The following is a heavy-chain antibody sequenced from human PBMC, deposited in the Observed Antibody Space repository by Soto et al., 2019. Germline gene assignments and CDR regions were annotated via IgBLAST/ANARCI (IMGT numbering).Heavy chain of an antibody. CDR2: ISYDGTKK. D-gene: IGHD3-16*01. CDR1: GLTFSNYD. V-gene: IGHV3-30-3*01. Sequence: PGGSLRLSCAVSGLTFSNYDMHWVRQAPGKGLEWVAGISYDGTKKHHAESVKGRFTTSRDNSRNTLSLQMNSLRAEDTAVYYCARDPSLAAYYFDYWGQGTLVTVSS. J-gene: IGHJ4*02. CDR3: ARDPSLAAYYFDY.